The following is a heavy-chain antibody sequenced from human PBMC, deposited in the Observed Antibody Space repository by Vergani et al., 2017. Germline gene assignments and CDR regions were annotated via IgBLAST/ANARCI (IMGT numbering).Heavy chain of an antibody. V-gene: IGHV3-30*02. CDR1: GFTFSSYG. J-gene: IGHJ3*02. Sequence: QVQLVESGGGVVQPGGSLRLSCAASGFTFSSYGMHWVRPAPGKGLEWVAFIRYDGSNKYYADSVKGRFTISRDNSKNTLYLQMNSLRAEDTAVYYCAKGPYYYGSGSYYSSGGAFDIWGQGTMVTVSS. CDR2: IRYDGSNK. D-gene: IGHD3-10*01. CDR3: AKGPYYYGSGSYYSSGGAFDI.